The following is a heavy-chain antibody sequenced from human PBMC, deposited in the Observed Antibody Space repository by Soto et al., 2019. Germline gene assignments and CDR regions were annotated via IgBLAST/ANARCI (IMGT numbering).Heavy chain of an antibody. CDR3: ARARLTSTVTMGY. Sequence: QVPLVESGGGLVKPGGSLRLSCAASGFTFSDYYMSWIRQAPGKGLEWVSYISGSSTFTNYAGSVKGRFTISRDNAKNSLYLQMNSLRPEDTAIYYCARARLTSTVTMGYWGQGTLVTVSS. V-gene: IGHV3-11*05. CDR2: ISGSSTFT. CDR1: GFTFSDYY. J-gene: IGHJ4*02. D-gene: IGHD4-17*01.